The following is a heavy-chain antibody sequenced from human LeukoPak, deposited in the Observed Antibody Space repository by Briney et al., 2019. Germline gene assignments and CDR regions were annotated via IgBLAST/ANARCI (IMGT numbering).Heavy chain of an antibody. V-gene: IGHV4-34*01. CDR3: ARHRSKWLQSSFDY. D-gene: IGHD5-24*01. J-gene: IGHJ4*02. Sequence: SETLSLICGVYGGSFSGYYWSWIRQPPGKGLEWIGEINHSGSTNYNPSLKSRVTISVDTSKNQFSLKLNSVTAADTAVYYCARHRSKWLQSSFDYWGQGTLVTVSS. CDR2: INHSGST. CDR1: GGSFSGYY.